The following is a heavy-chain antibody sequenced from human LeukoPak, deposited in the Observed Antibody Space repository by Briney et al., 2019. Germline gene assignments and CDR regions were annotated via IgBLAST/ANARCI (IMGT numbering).Heavy chain of an antibody. J-gene: IGHJ4*02. Sequence: GGSLRLSCAASGFTLNNYWMHWVRQAPGKGLEWVANIKQDGSEKYYVDSVKGRFTISRDNAKNSLYLEMNSLRAEDTAVYYCVRERTNYYDSSGYYWGQGTLVTVSS. V-gene: IGHV3-7*05. CDR3: VRERTNYYDSSGYY. CDR1: GFTLNNYW. CDR2: IKQDGSEK. D-gene: IGHD3-22*01.